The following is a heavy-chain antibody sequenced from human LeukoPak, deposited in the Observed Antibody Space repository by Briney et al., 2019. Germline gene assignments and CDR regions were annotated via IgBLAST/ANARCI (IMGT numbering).Heavy chain of an antibody. Sequence: QPGGSLRLSCAASGFTFSSYWMHWVRQAPGRGLVWVSRINSDGSSTSYADSVKGRFTISRDNAKNTLYLQMNSLRAEDTAVYYCARGGWELEPGGVDYWGQGTLVTVSS. CDR1: GFTFSSYW. D-gene: IGHD1-26*01. V-gene: IGHV3-74*01. J-gene: IGHJ4*02. CDR2: INSDGSST. CDR3: ARGGWELEPGGVDY.